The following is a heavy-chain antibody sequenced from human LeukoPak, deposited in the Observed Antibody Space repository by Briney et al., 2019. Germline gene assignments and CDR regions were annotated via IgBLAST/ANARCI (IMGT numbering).Heavy chain of an antibody. CDR3: AKDTGQLR. CDR1: EFTFSSYS. J-gene: IGHJ4*02. V-gene: IGHV3-21*04. Sequence: PGGSLRLSCAASEFTFSSYSMNWVRQAPGKGLEWVSSISSSSSYIYYADSVKGRFSISRDNAKNSLSLQMNSLRAEDTAVYYCAKDTGQLRWGQGTLVTVSS. CDR2: ISSSSSYI. D-gene: IGHD2-2*01.